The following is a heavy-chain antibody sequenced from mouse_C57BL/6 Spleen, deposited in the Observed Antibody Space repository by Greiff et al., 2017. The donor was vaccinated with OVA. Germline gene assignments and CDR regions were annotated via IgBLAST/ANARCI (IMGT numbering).Heavy chain of an antibody. D-gene: IGHD1-1*01. CDR3: ARSGYYYGSRGYFDY. CDR1: GYAFSSYW. Sequence: VQLQQSGAELVKPGASVKISCKASGYAFSSYWMNWVKQRPGKGLEWIGQIYPGDGDTNYNGKFKGKATLTADKSSSTCYMQLSSLTSEDSAVYFCARSGYYYGSRGYFDYWGQGTTLTVSS. V-gene: IGHV1-80*01. J-gene: IGHJ2*01. CDR2: IYPGDGDT.